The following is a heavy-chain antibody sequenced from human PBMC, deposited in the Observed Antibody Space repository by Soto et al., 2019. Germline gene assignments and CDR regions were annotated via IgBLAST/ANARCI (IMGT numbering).Heavy chain of an antibody. CDR3: AREGVYYDFWSGYYYYYYYMDV. V-gene: IGHV1-18*01. CDR1: GYTFTSYG. J-gene: IGHJ6*03. CDR2: ISAYNGNT. D-gene: IGHD3-3*01. Sequence: ASVKVSCKASGYTFTSYGISWVRQAPGQGLEWMGWISAYNGNTNYAQKLQGRVTMTTDTSTSTAYMELRSLRSDDTAVYYCAREGVYYDFWSGYYYYYYYMDVWGKGTTVTVSS.